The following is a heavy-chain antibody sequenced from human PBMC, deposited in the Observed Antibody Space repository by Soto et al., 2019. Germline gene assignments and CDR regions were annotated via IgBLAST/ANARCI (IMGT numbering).Heavy chain of an antibody. J-gene: IGHJ6*02. CDR3: ARAYYGGKDTAMVTRGMDV. CDR1: GFTFSSYG. CDR2: IWYDGSNK. D-gene: IGHD5-18*01. Sequence: QVQLVESGGGVVQPGRSLRLSCAASGFTFSSYGMHWVRQAPGKGLEWVAVIWYDGSNKYYADSVKGRFTISRDNSKNTLYLQMNSLRAEDTAVYYCARAYYGGKDTAMVTRGMDVWGQGTTVTVSS. V-gene: IGHV3-33*01.